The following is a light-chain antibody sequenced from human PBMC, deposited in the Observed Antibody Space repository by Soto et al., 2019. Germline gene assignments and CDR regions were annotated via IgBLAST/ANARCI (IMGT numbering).Light chain of an antibody. CDR3: QQSGRP. CDR1: QSLTSDY. CDR2: GAS. V-gene: IGKV3-20*01. J-gene: IGKJ1*01. Sequence: EIVLTQSPGTLSLSPGERATLSCRASQSLTSDYLAWYQQKPGQTPRLLIHGASSRATGTPDRFSGSGSGTDSTLTISRLEPEDSAVYYCQQSGRPFGQGTKVDI.